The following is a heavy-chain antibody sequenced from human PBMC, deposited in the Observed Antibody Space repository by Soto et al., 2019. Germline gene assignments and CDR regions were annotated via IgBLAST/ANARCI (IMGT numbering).Heavy chain of an antibody. D-gene: IGHD6-13*01. CDR1: GFTFSSYG. J-gene: IGHJ6*03. V-gene: IGHV3-30*03. CDR3: ARGYSDYYYMDV. CDR2: ISYDGSNK. Sequence: GGSLRLSCAASGFTFSSYGMHWVRQAPGKGLEWVAVISYDGSNKYYADSVKGRFTISRDNSKNTLYLQMNSLRAGDTAVYYCARGYSDYYYMDVWGKGTTVTVSS.